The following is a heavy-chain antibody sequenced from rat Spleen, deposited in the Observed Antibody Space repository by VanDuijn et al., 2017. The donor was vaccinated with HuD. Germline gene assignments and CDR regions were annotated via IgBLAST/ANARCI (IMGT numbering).Heavy chain of an antibody. CDR2: ITNTGGSI. J-gene: IGHJ3*01. D-gene: IGHD1-2*01. CDR3: TRGAITIAAISHWFAS. CDR1: GFTFNNYW. Sequence: EVQLVESGGGLVQPGRSLKLSCVASGFTFNNYWMSWIRQAPGKGLEWVASITNTGGSIYYPDSVKGRFTISRDNAQNTLYLQMNSLRSEDTATYYCTRGAITIAAISHWFASWGQGTLVTVSS. V-gene: IGHV5-31*01.